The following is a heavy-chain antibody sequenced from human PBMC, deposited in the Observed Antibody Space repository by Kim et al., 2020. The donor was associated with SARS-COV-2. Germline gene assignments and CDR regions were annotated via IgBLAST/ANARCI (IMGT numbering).Heavy chain of an antibody. CDR1: GGSISSSSYY. CDR3: ARVGIKRFTIFGVVDPSNGFDP. V-gene: IGHV4-39*01. Sequence: SETLSLTCTVSGGSISSSSYYWGWIRQPPGKGLEWIGSIYYSGSTYYNPSLKSRVTISVDTSKNQFSLKLSSVTAADTAVYYCARVGIKRFTIFGVVDPSNGFDPWGQGTLVTVSS. D-gene: IGHD3-3*01. CDR2: IYYSGST. J-gene: IGHJ5*02.